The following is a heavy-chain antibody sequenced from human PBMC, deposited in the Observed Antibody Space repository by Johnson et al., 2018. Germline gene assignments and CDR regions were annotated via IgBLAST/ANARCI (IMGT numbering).Heavy chain of an antibody. CDR2: IGGSGSST. Sequence: VQLVQSGGGLVQPGGSLRLSCAASGFTFSNYAMIWVRQAPGEGLDWVSAIGGSGSSTFCADSVKGRFTISRDNSKNTLYLQMNSLRADDTAVYYCAKRMSPTTLRWEAFDIWGQGTMVTVSS. CDR1: GFTFSNYA. V-gene: IGHV3-23*04. D-gene: IGHD2-2*01. CDR3: AKRMSPTTLRWEAFDI. J-gene: IGHJ3*02.